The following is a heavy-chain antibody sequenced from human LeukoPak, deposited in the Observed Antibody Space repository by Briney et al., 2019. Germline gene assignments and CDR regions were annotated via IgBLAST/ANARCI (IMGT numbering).Heavy chain of an antibody. D-gene: IGHD3-16*02. J-gene: IGHJ4*02. Sequence: SETLSLTCTVSGGSISSSSYYWGWIRQPPGKGLEWIGSIYYSGSTYYNPSLKSRVTISVDTSKNQFSLKLSSATAADTAVYYCASLPEGYYDYVWGSYRSYYFDYWGQGTLVTVSS. CDR2: IYYSGST. V-gene: IGHV4-39*01. CDR3: ASLPEGYYDYVWGSYRSYYFDY. CDR1: GGSISSSSYY.